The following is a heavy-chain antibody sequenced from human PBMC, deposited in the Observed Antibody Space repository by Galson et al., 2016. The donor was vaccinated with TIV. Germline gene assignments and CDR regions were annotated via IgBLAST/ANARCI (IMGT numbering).Heavy chain of an antibody. V-gene: IGHV3-33*01. Sequence: SLRLSCAASGFSFSTYGMHWVRQAPGKGLEWLAAIWYDGSHTYYGDSVKGRFTISRDSAKHSLYLQMDSLRAEDTGVYYCARGDTYYYVRRGYSPYGGQGTLVTVSS. J-gene: IGHJ4*02. D-gene: IGHD3-22*01. CDR1: GFSFSTYG. CDR2: IWYDGSHT. CDR3: ARGDTYYYVRRGYSPY.